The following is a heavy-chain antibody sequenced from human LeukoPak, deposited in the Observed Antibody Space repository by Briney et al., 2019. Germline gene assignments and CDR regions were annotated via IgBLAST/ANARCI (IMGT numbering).Heavy chain of an antibody. J-gene: IGHJ4*02. CDR1: GYSLSSGYY. CDR3: ARGLVYPGGIDY. CDR2: IYHSGST. Sequence: SETLSLTCTVSGYSLSSGYYWGWIRQPPGKGLEWIGSIYHSGSTYYNPSLKSRVAISVDTSKNQFSLKLSSVTAADTAVYYCARGLVYPGGIDYWGQGTLVTVSS. V-gene: IGHV4-38-2*02. D-gene: IGHD2-2*02.